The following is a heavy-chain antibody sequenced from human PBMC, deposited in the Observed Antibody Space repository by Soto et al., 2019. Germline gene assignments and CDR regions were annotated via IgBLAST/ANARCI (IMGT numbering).Heavy chain of an antibody. CDR2: IYSGGTT. Sequence: EVQLVESGGGLIQPGGSLRLSCAASGFTVSSNYMSWVRQAPGKGLEWVSVIYSGGTTYYADSVKGRFTISRDNSKNTLYLQMNSLRAEDTAVYYCAVMTYYDFWSGKGHFDYWGQGTLVSVSP. CDR3: AVMTYYDFWSGKGHFDY. D-gene: IGHD3-3*01. CDR1: GFTVSSNY. J-gene: IGHJ4*02. V-gene: IGHV3-53*01.